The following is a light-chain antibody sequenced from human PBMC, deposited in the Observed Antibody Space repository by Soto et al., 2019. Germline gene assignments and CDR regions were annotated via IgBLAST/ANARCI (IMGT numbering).Light chain of an antibody. J-gene: IGLJ1*01. CDR3: SSYSGTNYHYV. V-gene: IGLV2-8*01. CDR2: EVS. Sequence: QSVVTQPSSACGSFGQSVTISCTGTSSDVGGYNYVSWYQQHPGKAPKLMIYEVSERPSGVPDRFSGSKSGNTASLTVSGLQADDEADYYCSSYSGTNYHYVFGTGTKVTVL. CDR1: SSDVGGYNY.